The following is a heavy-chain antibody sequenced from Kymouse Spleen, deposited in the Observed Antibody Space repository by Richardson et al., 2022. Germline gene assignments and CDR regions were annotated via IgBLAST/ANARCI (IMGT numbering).Heavy chain of an antibody. CDR3: AIRYFGLYYYYYGMDV. Sequence: QVQLVQSGAEVKKPGASVKVSCKASGYTFTSYDINWVRQATGQGLEWMGWMNPNSGNTGYAQKFQGRVTMTRNTSISTAYMELSSLRSEDTAVYYCAIRYFGLYYYYYGMDVWGQGTTVTVSS. D-gene: IGHD3-9*01. J-gene: IGHJ6*02. V-gene: IGHV1-8*01. CDR2: MNPNSGNT. CDR1: GYTFTSYD.